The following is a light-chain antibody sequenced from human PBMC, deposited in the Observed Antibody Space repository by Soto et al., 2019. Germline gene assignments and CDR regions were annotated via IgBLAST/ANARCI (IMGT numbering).Light chain of an antibody. CDR1: SSDVGGYNY. V-gene: IGLV2-14*01. CDR2: EVS. Sequence: QSALTQPASVSGSPGQSITISCTGTSSDVGGYNYVSWYQQHPGKAPKLMIYEVSNRPSGVSNRFSGSKSGNTASLTISGLQAEDEADYYCTSYTSTTTYVFGNVTKVTVL. CDR3: TSYTSTTTYV. J-gene: IGLJ1*01.